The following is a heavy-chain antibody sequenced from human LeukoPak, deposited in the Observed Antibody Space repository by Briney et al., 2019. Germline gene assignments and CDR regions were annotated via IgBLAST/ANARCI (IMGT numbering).Heavy chain of an antibody. D-gene: IGHD6-13*01. V-gene: IGHV1-2*02. CDR1: GYTFTGYY. CDR3: ARAGQPVPTRYFDY. Sequence: ASVKVSCKASGYTFTGYYMHWVRQAPGQGLEWMGWINPNSGGTNYAQKFQGRVTMTRDTSISTAYMELSRLRSDDTAVYYCARAGQPVPTRYFDYWGQGTLVTVSS. CDR2: INPNSGGT. J-gene: IGHJ4*02.